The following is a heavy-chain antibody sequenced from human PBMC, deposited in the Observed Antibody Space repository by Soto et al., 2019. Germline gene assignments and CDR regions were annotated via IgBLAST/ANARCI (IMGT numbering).Heavy chain of an antibody. Sequence: GGSLRLSCAASGFTFSSYWMHWVRQAPGKGLEWVSYISSSSSYTSYADSVKGRFTISRDNSKNTLYLQMNSLRAEDTAVYYCATNVNAPIGAFDIWGQGTMVTVSS. J-gene: IGHJ3*02. D-gene: IGHD1-1*01. CDR2: ISSSSSYT. CDR1: GFTFSSYW. V-gene: IGHV3-21*05. CDR3: ATNVNAPIGAFDI.